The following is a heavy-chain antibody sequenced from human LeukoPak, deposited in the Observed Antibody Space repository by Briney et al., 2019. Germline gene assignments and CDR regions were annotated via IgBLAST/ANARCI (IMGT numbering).Heavy chain of an antibody. Sequence: ASVKVSCKASGYTFTSYGISWVRQAPGQGLEWMGWISAYNGNTNYAQKLQGRVSMTRDTSISTAFMELSSLRSEDTAVYYCAGNPPNTGDFYYWGLGSLVTVSS. CDR2: ISAYNGNT. D-gene: IGHD1-1*01. V-gene: IGHV1-18*01. CDR3: AGNPPNTGDFYY. CDR1: GYTFTSYG. J-gene: IGHJ4*02.